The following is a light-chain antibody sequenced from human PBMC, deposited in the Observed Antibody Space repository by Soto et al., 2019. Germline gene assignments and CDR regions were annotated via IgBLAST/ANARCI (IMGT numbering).Light chain of an antibody. J-gene: IGKJ1*01. CDR2: DAS. CDR3: QQYNSYSPWT. Sequence: IVLTQSPDTLSLSPGERATLSCRASQSVRAYLAWYQQKPGQAPRLLISDASTRATGIPARFSGSGSGTEFTLTISSLQPDDFATYYCQQYNSYSPWTFGQGTKVDIK. V-gene: IGKV3-11*01. CDR1: QSVRAY.